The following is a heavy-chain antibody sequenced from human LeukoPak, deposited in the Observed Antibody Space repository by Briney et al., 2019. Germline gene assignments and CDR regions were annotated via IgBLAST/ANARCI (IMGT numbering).Heavy chain of an antibody. CDR1: GFTFSSYW. CDR2: INQDGSEE. V-gene: IGHV3-7*04. D-gene: IGHD1-14*01. Sequence: PGESLRLSCVGSGFTFSSYWTTWVRQAPGKGLEWVANINQDGSEENYVDSVRGRFTISRDHARNSLFLQMNSLRAEDTAVYYCARGQTPCPRTCLDYWGQGTLVTVSS. CDR3: ARGQTPCPRTCLDY. J-gene: IGHJ4*02.